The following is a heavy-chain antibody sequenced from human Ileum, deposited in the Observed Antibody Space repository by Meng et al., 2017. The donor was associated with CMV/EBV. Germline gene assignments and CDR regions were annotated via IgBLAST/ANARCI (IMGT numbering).Heavy chain of an antibody. CDR3: ARASGIAVAGTGRYFDY. J-gene: IGHJ4*02. V-gene: IGHV3-30*03. D-gene: IGHD6-19*01. Sequence: FTFNSYGMHGVRQAPGKGLEWVALISFDGTNKYYADSVKGRFTISRDNSQNTLYLQLNSLRAEDTAVYYCARASGIAVAGTGRYFDYWGQGTLVTVSS. CDR2: ISFDGTNK. CDR1: FTFNSYG.